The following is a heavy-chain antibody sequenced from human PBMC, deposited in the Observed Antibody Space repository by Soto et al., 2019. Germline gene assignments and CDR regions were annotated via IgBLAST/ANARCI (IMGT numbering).Heavy chain of an antibody. V-gene: IGHV3-33*01. D-gene: IGHD3-22*01. J-gene: IGHJ4*02. CDR3: ARDQVYYNDRSGYYGPIDY. CDR1: GFTFSSYG. Sequence: QVQLVESGGGVVQPGRSLRLSCAASGFTFSSYGIHWVRQDPGKGLEWVAVIWYDGSNKDYADSVKGRFTISRDNSKNTLYLRMNSLRAADKAVYYCARDQVYYNDRSGYYGPIDYWGQGTLVTVSS. CDR2: IWYDGSNK.